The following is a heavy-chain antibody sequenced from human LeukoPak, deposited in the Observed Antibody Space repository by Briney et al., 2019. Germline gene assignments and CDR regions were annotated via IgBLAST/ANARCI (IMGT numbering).Heavy chain of an antibody. J-gene: IGHJ2*01. D-gene: IGHD4-23*01. CDR2: INHSGST. CDR3: ARPGFQTTVVPNWYFDL. V-gene: IGHV4-34*01. Sequence: SETLSLTCAVYGGSFSGYYWSWIRQPPGKGLEWIGEINHSGSTNYNPSLKSRVTISVDTSKNQFSLKLSSVTAVDTAVYYCARPGFQTTVVPNWYFDLWGRGTLVTVSS. CDR1: GGSFSGYY.